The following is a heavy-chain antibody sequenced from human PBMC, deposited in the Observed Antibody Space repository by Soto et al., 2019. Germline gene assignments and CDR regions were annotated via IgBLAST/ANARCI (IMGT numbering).Heavy chain of an antibody. CDR2: FDPEDGET. CDR3: ATVLTYYYGSGSSGWFDP. D-gene: IGHD3-10*01. J-gene: IGHJ5*02. Sequence: ASVKVSCKVSGYTLTELSMHWVRQPPGKGLEWMGGFDPEDGETIYAQKFQGRVTMTEDTSTDTAYMELSSLRSEDTAVYYCATVLTYYYGSGSSGWFDPWGQGTLVTVSS. V-gene: IGHV1-24*01. CDR1: GYTLTELS.